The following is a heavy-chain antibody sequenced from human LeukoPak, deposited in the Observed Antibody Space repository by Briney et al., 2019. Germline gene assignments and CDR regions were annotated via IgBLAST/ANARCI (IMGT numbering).Heavy chain of an antibody. CDR1: GFTISSYW. J-gene: IGHJ4*02. CDR3: AKRLIAAFDY. CDR2: IKHDGSEK. D-gene: IGHD2-15*01. Sequence: WGSLRLSCAASGFTISSYWMSWFRQAPGKGLEWVANIKHDGSEKYYVDSVKGRFTISRDNAKNSLYLQMNSLRAEDTAVYYCAKRLIAAFDYWGQGTLVTVSS. V-gene: IGHV3-7*03.